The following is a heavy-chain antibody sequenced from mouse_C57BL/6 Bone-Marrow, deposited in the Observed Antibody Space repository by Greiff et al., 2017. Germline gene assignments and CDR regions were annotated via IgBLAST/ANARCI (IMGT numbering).Heavy chain of an antibody. CDR3: AKGPNYGSSYQFAY. D-gene: IGHD1-1*01. CDR2: IDPSDSET. CDR1: GYTFTSYW. V-gene: IGHV1-52*01. Sequence: VQLQQPGAELVRPGSSVKLSCKASGYTFTSYWMHWVKQRPIQGLEWIGNIDPSDSETHYNQKFKDKATLTVDKSSSTAYMQLSSLTSEDSAVYYCAKGPNYGSSYQFAYWGQGTLVTVSA. J-gene: IGHJ3*01.